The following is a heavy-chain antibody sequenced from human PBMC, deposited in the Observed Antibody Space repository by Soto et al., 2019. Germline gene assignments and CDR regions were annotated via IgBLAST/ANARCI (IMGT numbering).Heavy chain of an antibody. D-gene: IGHD2-15*01. CDR1: GYTFTSYA. J-gene: IGHJ5*02. Sequence: QVQLVQSGAEVKKPGASVKVSCKASGYTFTSYAMHWVRQAPGQRLEWMGWINAGNGNTKYSQKFQGRVTITRDTSASTAYMELSSLRSEDKAVYYCARDGEGYCSGGSCSFDWFDPWGQGTLVTVSS. CDR2: INAGNGNT. V-gene: IGHV1-3*01. CDR3: ARDGEGYCSGGSCSFDWFDP.